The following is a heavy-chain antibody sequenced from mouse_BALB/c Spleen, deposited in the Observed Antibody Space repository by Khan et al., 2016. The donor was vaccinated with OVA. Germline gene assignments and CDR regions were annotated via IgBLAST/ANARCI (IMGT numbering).Heavy chain of an antibody. CDR2: ISYSGNT. Sequence: EVQLQESGPGLVKPSQSLSLTYTVTGYSITSDYAWNWIRQFPGNKLEWMGYISYSGNTKYNPSLKSRISITRDTSKNRFFLQLNFVTIEDTATYYCARIQGGDFDYWGQGPTL. J-gene: IGHJ2*01. D-gene: IGHD3-2*02. V-gene: IGHV3-2*02. CDR3: ARIQGGDFDY. CDR1: GYSITSDYA.